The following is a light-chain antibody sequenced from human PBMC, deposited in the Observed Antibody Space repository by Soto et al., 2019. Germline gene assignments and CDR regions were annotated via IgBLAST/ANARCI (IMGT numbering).Light chain of an antibody. CDR3: AAWDGSLNNVL. J-gene: IGLJ2*01. CDR2: GDN. Sequence: QSVLTQPPSASGTPGQRVTISCSGSGSSIGTNTVNWYRQLPGTAPKLLIYGDNQRPSRVPDRFSGSKSGTSASLAISGRQSEDEADYYCAAWDGSLNNVLFGGGTKVTVL. V-gene: IGLV1-44*01. CDR1: GSSIGTNT.